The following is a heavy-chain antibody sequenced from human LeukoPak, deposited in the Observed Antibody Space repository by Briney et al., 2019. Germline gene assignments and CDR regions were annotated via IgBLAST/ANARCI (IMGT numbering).Heavy chain of an antibody. D-gene: IGHD3-9*01. Sequence: SVKVSCKASGGTFSSYAISWVRQALGQGLEWMGGIIPIFGTANYAQEFQGRGTITADESTSTAYMELSSLRSEDTAVYYCARGWSGDDILYYFDYWGQGTLVTVSS. CDR3: ARGWSGDDILYYFDY. J-gene: IGHJ4*02. CDR2: IIPIFGTA. V-gene: IGHV1-69*13. CDR1: GGTFSSYA.